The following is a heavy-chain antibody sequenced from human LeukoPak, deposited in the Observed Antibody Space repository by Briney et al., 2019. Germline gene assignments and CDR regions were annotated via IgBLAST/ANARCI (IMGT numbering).Heavy chain of an antibody. Sequence: GASVKVSCKASGYSFSRYGISWVRQAPGRGLAWMGWISAYNGDTNYAQKLQGRVTMTTDTSTSTAYMELRSLRSDDTAVYYCARDSVAMSTIRDFGYWGQGTLVTVSS. CDR2: ISAYNGDT. J-gene: IGHJ4*02. CDR3: ARDSVAMSTIRDFGY. V-gene: IGHV1-18*01. CDR1: GYSFSRYG. D-gene: IGHD5-24*01.